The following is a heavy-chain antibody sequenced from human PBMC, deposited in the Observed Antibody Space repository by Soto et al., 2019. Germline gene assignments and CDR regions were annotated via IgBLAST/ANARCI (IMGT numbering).Heavy chain of an antibody. J-gene: IGHJ6*02. CDR2: IIPIFGTA. CDR3: AKVLAAAGTEKYYYYGMDV. Sequence: QVQLVQSGAEVKKPGSSVKVSCKASGGTFSSYAISWVRQAPGQGLEWMGGIIPIFGTANYAQKFQGRVTITADKSTSTAYMELSSLRSEDPAVYYCAKVLAAAGTEKYYYYGMDVWGQGTTVTVSS. D-gene: IGHD6-13*01. CDR1: GGTFSSYA. V-gene: IGHV1-69*06.